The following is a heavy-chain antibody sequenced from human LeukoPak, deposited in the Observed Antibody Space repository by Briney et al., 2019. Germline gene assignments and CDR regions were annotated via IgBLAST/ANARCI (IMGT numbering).Heavy chain of an antibody. CDR3: AKSLAATPCLFDY. V-gene: IGHV3-23*01. CDR1: GFTFSSYA. D-gene: IGHD2-15*01. CDR2: ISGSGGST. J-gene: IGHJ4*02. Sequence: GGSLGLSCAASGFTFSSYAMSWVRQAPGKGLEWVSAISGSGGSTYYADSVKGRFTISRDNSKNTLYLQMNSLRAEDTAVYYCAKSLAATPCLFDYWGQGTLATVSS.